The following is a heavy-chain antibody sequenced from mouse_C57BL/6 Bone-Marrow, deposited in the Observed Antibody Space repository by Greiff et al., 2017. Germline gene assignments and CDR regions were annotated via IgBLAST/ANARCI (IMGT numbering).Heavy chain of an antibody. V-gene: IGHV1-42*01. Sequence: EVQLQQSGPELVKPGASVKISCKASGYAFTGYYMNWVKQRPGKSLEWIGEINPSTGGTTYNQKFKGKATLTVDKSSSTAYMQLKSLTSEDSAVYYCARDWGGYWGQGTTLTVSS. J-gene: IGHJ2*01. CDR3: ARDWGGY. CDR2: INPSTGGT. CDR1: GYAFTGYY.